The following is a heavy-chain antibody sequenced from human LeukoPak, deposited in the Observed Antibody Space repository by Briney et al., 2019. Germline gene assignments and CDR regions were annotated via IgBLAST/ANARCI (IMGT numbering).Heavy chain of an antibody. V-gene: IGHV3-9*01. D-gene: IGHD2-21*02. J-gene: IGHJ4*02. CDR2: ISWNSGSI. Sequence: PGASLRLSCAASRFTFDDYAMHWVRQAPGKGLEWVSGISWNSGSIGYADSVKGRFTISRDNAKNSLYLQMNSLRAEDTALYYCAKEEGDALDYWGQGTLVTVSS. CDR1: RFTFDDYA. CDR3: AKEEGDALDY.